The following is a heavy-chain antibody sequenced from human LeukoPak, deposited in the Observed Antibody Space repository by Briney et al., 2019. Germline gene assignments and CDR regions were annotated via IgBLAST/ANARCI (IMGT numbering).Heavy chain of an antibody. CDR3: ARDEPPGATRD. Sequence: GGSLRLSCTASGVSFSSYSMHWVRQAPGTGLEYVSVISGDGRSTYYADSVKGRFTISRDNSKNTLFLQMGSLRTEDMAVYNLARDEPPGATRDWSQGRLVTVP. V-gene: IGHV3-64*02. CDR2: ISGDGRST. D-gene: IGHD1-14*01. CDR1: GVSFSSYS. J-gene: IGHJ4*02.